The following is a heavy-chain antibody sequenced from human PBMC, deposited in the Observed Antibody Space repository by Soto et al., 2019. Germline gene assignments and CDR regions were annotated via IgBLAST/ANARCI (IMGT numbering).Heavy chain of an antibody. CDR2: ISSGSSTI. J-gene: IGHJ4*02. Sequence: EVQLVESGGGLVQPGGSLRLSCAASGFTFSSYAMNWVRQAPGKGLEWVSYISSGSSTIYYADSVKGRFTVSRDNAKNSLYLQMNSLRDVDTAVYYCAGWYNFDYWGQGTLVTVSS. V-gene: IGHV3-48*02. CDR3: AGWYNFDY. CDR1: GFTFSSYA. D-gene: IGHD1-1*01.